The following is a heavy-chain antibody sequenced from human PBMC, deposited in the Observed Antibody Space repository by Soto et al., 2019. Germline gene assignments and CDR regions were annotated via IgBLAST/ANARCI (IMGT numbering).Heavy chain of an antibody. V-gene: IGHV4-34*02. Sequence: QVQIQQWGAGLLKASETLSLTCAVYGGSFSGYYWTWFRQSPEKRLEWIGEISRTGNTDYNPSLEGRVTISIDMSKNQLSLKLDSVTAADTAVYYCARASDNPGENDWGQGTMVTVSS. CDR2: ISRTGNT. CDR1: GGSFSGYY. D-gene: IGHD1-26*01. J-gene: IGHJ3*01. CDR3: ARASDNPGEND.